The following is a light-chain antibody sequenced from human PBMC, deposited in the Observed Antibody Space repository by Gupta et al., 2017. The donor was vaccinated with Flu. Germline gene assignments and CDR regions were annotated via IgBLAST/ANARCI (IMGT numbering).Light chain of an antibody. CDR1: QSVRSN. J-gene: IGKJ5*01. CDR3: QQHNNWPPLT. Sequence: EIVMTQSPATLSVSPGDRAILSCRASQSVRSNLARYQQKPAQAPRLLIYGASTRVTGIPARFSGSGSGKEFTLTISSRQSEDFAVYYCQQHNNWPPLTFGQGTRLEIK. CDR2: GAS. V-gene: IGKV3-15*01.